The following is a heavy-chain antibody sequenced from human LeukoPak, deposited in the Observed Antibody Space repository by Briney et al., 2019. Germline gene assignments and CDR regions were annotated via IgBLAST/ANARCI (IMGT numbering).Heavy chain of an antibody. CDR3: ARALYDSRAYTNWFDP. D-gene: IGHD3-22*01. CDR1: VCTFSSYS. J-gene: IGHJ5*02. CDR2: TIPILGIA. Sequence: GSSVKVSCTASVCTFSSYSIDWLRQPPAQGLAWLGRTIPILGIANYAQKFQGRVTITADKSTRTAYMDLSSLRSEDTAVYFCARALYDSRAYTNWFDPWGEGTLVTVSS. V-gene: IGHV1-69*02.